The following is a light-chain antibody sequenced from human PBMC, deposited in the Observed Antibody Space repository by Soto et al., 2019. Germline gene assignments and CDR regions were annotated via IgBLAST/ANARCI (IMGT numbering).Light chain of an antibody. J-gene: IGKJ1*01. CDR3: QQYYSTPLT. V-gene: IGKV4-1*01. Sequence: DIVMTQSPDSLAVSLGERATINCKSSQSVLYSSNNKNYLAWYQQKPGQPPKLLIYWASTRESGVHDRFSGSGSGTDFTLTIISLQAEDVAVYYCQQYYSTPLTFGQGTKVEIK. CDR2: WAS. CDR1: QSVLYSSNNKNY.